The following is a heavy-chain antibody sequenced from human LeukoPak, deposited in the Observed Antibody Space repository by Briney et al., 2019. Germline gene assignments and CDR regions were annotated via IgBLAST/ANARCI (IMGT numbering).Heavy chain of an antibody. D-gene: IGHD1-1*01. CDR2: ISSSSSYI. Sequence: GGSLRLSCAASGFTFSSYRMNWVGQARGKGLEGVSSISSSSSYIYYADAVKGGFPISRDNAKNSLYLQMNSLRAEDTAVYYCARFNLNDVSYWGQGTLVTVFS. V-gene: IGHV3-21*01. J-gene: IGHJ4*02. CDR1: GFTFSSYR. CDR3: ARFNLNDVSY.